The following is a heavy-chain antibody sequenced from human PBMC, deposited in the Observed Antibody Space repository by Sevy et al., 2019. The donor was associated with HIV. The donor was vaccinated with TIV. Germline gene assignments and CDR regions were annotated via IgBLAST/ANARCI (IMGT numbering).Heavy chain of an antibody. CDR3: ARVRYNYGQKYFDY. CDR2: ISTSSSYT. CDR1: GFTFSDYY. J-gene: IGHJ4*02. V-gene: IGHV3-11*06. D-gene: IGHD5-18*01. Sequence: GGSLRLSCTASGFTFSDYYMSWIRQAPGKGLEWVSYISTSSSYTSYPDSVKGQFTISRVNAKNSLYLQMNSLRVEDTAVYYCARVRYNYGQKYFDYWGQGTLVTVSS.